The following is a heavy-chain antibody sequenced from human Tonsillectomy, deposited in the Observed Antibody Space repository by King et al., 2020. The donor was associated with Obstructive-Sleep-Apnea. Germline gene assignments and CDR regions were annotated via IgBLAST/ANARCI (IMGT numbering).Heavy chain of an antibody. CDR3: ARVLLWFGELFYYYYGMDV. Sequence: VQLVESGAEVKKPGSSVNVSCKASGGTLSSYAISCARPAPGQGLECMGGIIPILGIENYAQKFQGRVTITADKSTSTAYMELSSLRSEDTAVYYCARVLLWFGELFYYYYGMDVWGQGTTVTVSS. J-gene: IGHJ6*02. D-gene: IGHD3-10*01. CDR1: GGTLSSYA. CDR2: IIPILGIE. V-gene: IGHV1-69*09.